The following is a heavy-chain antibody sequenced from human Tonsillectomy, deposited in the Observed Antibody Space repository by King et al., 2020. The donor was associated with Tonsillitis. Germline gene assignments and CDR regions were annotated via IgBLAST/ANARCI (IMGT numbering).Heavy chain of an antibody. D-gene: IGHD3-10*01. V-gene: IGHV2-70*01. J-gene: IGHJ4*02. Sequence: TLKESGPALAKPTQTLTMTCTFSGFSLSTSGMCVSWIRQPPGKALEWLALIDWDDDKHYSTSLKTRLTISKDTSKNPVGLRMTNMDPVDTATYDCARMQKPNYYGSGSYYNVAYYFDYWGQGTLVTVSS. CDR2: IDWDDDK. CDR1: GFSLSTSGMC. CDR3: ARMQKPNYYGSGSYYNVAYYFDY.